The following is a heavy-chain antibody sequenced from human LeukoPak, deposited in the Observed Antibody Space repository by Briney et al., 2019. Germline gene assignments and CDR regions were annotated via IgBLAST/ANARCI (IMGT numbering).Heavy chain of an antibody. Sequence: GGSLRLSCVASGFTFSSYAMSWVRQAPGKGLEWVSGISGSGGSTYYADSVKGRFTISRDNAKNSLSLQMNSLRAEDTAVYYCAGGGATSFDYWGQGILVTVSS. CDR3: AGGGATSFDY. CDR1: GFTFSSYA. J-gene: IGHJ4*02. V-gene: IGHV3-23*01. CDR2: ISGSGGST. D-gene: IGHD5-12*01.